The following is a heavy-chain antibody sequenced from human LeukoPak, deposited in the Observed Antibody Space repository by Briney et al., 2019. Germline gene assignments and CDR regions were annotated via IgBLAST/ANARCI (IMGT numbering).Heavy chain of an antibody. CDR2: ISSSSTI. CDR3: ARGGDGYNSDY. D-gene: IGHD5-24*01. CDR1: GFTFSSYS. V-gene: IGHV3-48*04. J-gene: IGHJ4*02. Sequence: GGSLRLSXAASGFTFSSYSMNWVRQAPGKGLEWVSYISSSSTIYYADSVKGRFTISRDNAKNSLYLQMNSLRAEDTAVYYCARGGDGYNSDYWGQETLVTVSS.